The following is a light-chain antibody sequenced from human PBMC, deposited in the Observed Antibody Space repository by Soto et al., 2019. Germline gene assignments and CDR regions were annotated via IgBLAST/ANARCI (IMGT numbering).Light chain of an antibody. Sequence: EIVLTQSPGTLSLSPGERATLSCRASQSVSSSYLAWYQQKPGQAPRLLIYGASSRATGIPDRFSGSGSGTDFTLTSSRLEPEDFALYYCQQYGSSSWTFGQGPKVEIK. CDR2: GAS. V-gene: IGKV3-20*01. J-gene: IGKJ1*01. CDR1: QSVSSSY. CDR3: QQYGSSSWT.